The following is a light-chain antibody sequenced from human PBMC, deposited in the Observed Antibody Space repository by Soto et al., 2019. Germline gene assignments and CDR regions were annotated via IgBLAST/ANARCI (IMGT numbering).Light chain of an antibody. CDR3: SSYTRNSTLV. V-gene: IGLV2-14*01. CDR2: EVS. J-gene: IGLJ2*01. CDR1: SSDVGGYNY. Sequence: QSDLTQPASVSGSPGQSITISCTGTSSDVGGYNYVSWYQQHPGKAPKFMIYEVSNRPSGVSNRFSGSKSGNTASLTISGLQAEDEADYYCSSYTRNSTLVFGGGTKLTVL.